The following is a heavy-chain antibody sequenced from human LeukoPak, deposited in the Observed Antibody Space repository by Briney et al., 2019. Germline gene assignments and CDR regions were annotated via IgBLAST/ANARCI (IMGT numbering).Heavy chain of an antibody. D-gene: IGHD6-13*01. CDR2: ISYDGSNK. CDR1: GFTFSSYG. CDR3: AKGGSSSSWYYFDY. J-gene: IGHJ4*02. V-gene: IGHV3-30*18. Sequence: GGSLRLSCAASGFTFSSYGMHWVRQAPGKGLEWVAVISYDGSNKYYADSVKGRFTISRDNSKNTLYLQMNSLRAEDTAVYYCAKGGSSSSWYYFDYWGQGTLVTVSS.